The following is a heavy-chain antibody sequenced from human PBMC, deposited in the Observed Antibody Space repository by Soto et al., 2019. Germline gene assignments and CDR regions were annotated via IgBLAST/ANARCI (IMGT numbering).Heavy chain of an antibody. J-gene: IGHJ1*01. V-gene: IGHV4-31*03. Sequence: QVQLQESGPGLVKPSQTLSLTCTVSGGSVSGGVYYWNWIRQHPEKGLEWIGYIYYSGSTYYNPSLRSRVTISADTSKNQFSLKLSSVTVADTAVYCCARSSVAGAGYFQHWGQGTQVIFSS. CDR3: ARSSVAGAGYFQH. D-gene: IGHD6-19*01. CDR2: IYYSGST. CDR1: GGSVSGGVYY.